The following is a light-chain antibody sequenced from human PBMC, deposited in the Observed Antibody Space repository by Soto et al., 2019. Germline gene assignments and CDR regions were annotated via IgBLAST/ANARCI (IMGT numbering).Light chain of an antibody. CDR1: ENVRTF. J-gene: IGKJ5*01. CDR3: QQANSFPIT. V-gene: IGKV3-11*01. CDR2: GAS. Sequence: VLTQSPATLSLSPGKRATLSCRASENVRTFVDWYQQKPGQAPRLLIYGASNRATDIPARFSGSGSGTDFTLTISSLQPEDFATYYCQQANSFPITFGQGTRLEIK.